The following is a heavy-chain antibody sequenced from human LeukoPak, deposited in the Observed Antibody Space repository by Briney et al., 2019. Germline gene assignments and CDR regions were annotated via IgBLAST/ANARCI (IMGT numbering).Heavy chain of an antibody. J-gene: IGHJ4*02. CDR1: GYTFTGYY. Sequence: ASVKVSCKSSGYTFTGYYMHWVRQAPGQGLEWMGWINPNSGGTNYAQKLQGRVTLTRDTSISTAYMELSSLRSDDTAVYYCGPYYESSGFEIEYRGQGTLVTVSS. V-gene: IGHV1-2*02. CDR2: INPNSGGT. D-gene: IGHD3-22*01. CDR3: GPYYESSGFEIEY.